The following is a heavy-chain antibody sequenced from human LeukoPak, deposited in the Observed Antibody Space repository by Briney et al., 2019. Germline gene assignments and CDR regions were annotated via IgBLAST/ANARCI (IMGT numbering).Heavy chain of an antibody. CDR1: GFTFTSSA. Sequence: SVTVSCKASGFTFTSSAVQWVRQARGQRLEWIGWIVVGSGNTNYAQKFQERVTITRDMSTSTAYMELSSLRSEDTAVYYCAANPNWWELLFDLWGRGTLVTVSS. D-gene: IGHD1-26*01. CDR2: IVVGSGNT. V-gene: IGHV1-58*01. CDR3: AANPNWWELLFDL. J-gene: IGHJ2*01.